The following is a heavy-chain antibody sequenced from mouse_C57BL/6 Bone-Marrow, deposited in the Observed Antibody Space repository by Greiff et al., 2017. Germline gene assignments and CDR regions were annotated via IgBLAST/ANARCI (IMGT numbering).Heavy chain of an antibody. V-gene: IGHV1-80*01. CDR3: ARESDYDAMDD. Sequence: VQLQEPGAELVKPGASVKISCKASGYAFTSYWMNWVKQRPGQGLEWIGQIYPGDGDTNYNGKFKGKATLTADKSSSTAYMQLSSLTSEDSAVYVCARESDYDAMDDWGQGTSVTVSA. CDR2: IYPGDGDT. CDR1: GYAFTSYW. J-gene: IGHJ4*01.